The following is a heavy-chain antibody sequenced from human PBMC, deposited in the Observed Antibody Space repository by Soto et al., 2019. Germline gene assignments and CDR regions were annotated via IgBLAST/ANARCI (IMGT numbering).Heavy chain of an antibody. Sequence: GGSLRLSCAASGFTFSSYAMSWVRQAPGKGLEWVSVISGSGGSTCYADSVKGRFTISRDNSKNTLYLQMNSLRAEDTAVFYCAKGGSGGEDAFDIWGQGTMVTVSS. V-gene: IGHV3-23*01. J-gene: IGHJ3*02. CDR3: AKGGSGGEDAFDI. CDR2: ISGSGGST. D-gene: IGHD2-15*01. CDR1: GFTFSSYA.